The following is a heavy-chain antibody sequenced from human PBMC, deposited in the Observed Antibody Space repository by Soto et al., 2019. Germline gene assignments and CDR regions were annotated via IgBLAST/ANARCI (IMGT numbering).Heavy chain of an antibody. Sequence: LSLTCTVSGASISGFYWSWIRKSAWKGLEWIGRIYATGTTDYNPSLKSRVMMSVDTSKKRFSLKLRSVTAADTAVYYCVRDGTKTLRDWFDPWGQGISVTVSS. J-gene: IGHJ5*02. CDR2: IYATGTT. V-gene: IGHV4-4*07. CDR3: VRDGTKTLRDWFDP. D-gene: IGHD1-1*01. CDR1: GASISGFY.